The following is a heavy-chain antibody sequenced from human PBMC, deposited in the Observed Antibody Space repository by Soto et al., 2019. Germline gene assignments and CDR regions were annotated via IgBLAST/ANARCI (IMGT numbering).Heavy chain of an antibody. CDR2: VTGSGGGT. CDR3: ARPLGSYRYFDY. Sequence: GGSLRLSCAASGFTFSNYAMRWVRQAPGKGLEWVSAVTGSGGGTYYADSVKGRFTISRDNSKNTLYLQINSLRAEDTAVYYCARPLGSYRYFDYWGQGTLVTVSS. J-gene: IGHJ4*02. V-gene: IGHV3-23*01. CDR1: GFTFSNYA. D-gene: IGHD3-16*02.